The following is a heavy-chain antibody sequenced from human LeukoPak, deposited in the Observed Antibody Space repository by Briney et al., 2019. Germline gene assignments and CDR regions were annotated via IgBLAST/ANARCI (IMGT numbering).Heavy chain of an antibody. D-gene: IGHD3-3*01. CDR3: AVWSGYSYYYYYYGMDV. J-gene: IGHJ6*02. CDR2: INSDGSST. V-gene: IGHV3-74*01. CDR1: GFTFSSYW. Sequence: GGSLSLSCAASGFTFSSYWMHWVRQAPGKGLVWVSRINSDGSSTSYADSVKGRFTISRDNAKNTLYLQMNSLRAEDTAVYYCAVWSGYSYYYYYYGMDVWGQGTTVTVSS.